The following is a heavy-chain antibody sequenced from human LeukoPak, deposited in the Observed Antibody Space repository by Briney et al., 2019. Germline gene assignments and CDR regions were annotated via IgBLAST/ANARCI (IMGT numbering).Heavy chain of an antibody. D-gene: IGHD3-3*01. CDR3: ARDLISDTIFGVVTLFDY. Sequence: GASVKVSCKASGYTFTGYYMHWVRQAPGQGLEWMGWINPNSGGTNYAQKFQGRVTMTRDTSISTAYMELSRLRSDDTAVYYCARDLISDTIFGVVTLFDYWGQGTLVTVSS. CDR1: GYTFTGYY. V-gene: IGHV1-2*02. CDR2: INPNSGGT. J-gene: IGHJ4*02.